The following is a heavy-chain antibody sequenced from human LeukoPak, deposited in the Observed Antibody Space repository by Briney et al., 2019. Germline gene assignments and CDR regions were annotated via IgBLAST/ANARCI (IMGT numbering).Heavy chain of an antibody. Sequence: ASVKVSCKVSGYTLIELSMHWVRQAPGKGLEWMGGFDPEDGETIYAQKFQGRVTMTEDTSTDTAYMELSSLRSEDTAVYYCARAVLGYYYDSSGWPYFDYWGQGTLVTVSS. V-gene: IGHV1-24*01. CDR2: FDPEDGET. J-gene: IGHJ4*02. CDR1: GYTLIELS. D-gene: IGHD3-22*01. CDR3: ARAVLGYYYDSSGWPYFDY.